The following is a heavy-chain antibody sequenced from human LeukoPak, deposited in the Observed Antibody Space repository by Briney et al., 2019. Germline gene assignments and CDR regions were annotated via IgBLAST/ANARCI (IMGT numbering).Heavy chain of an antibody. CDR1: GFTFSSYA. CDR3: ARLAYGSGSRPLDY. V-gene: IGHV3-23*01. Sequence: GGSLRLSCAASGFTFSSYAMSWVRQAPGKGLEWVSAISGRGGSTYYADSVKGRFTISRDNSKNTLYLQMNSLRAEDTAVYYCARLAYGSGSRPLDYWGQGTLVTVSS. J-gene: IGHJ4*02. CDR2: ISGRGGST. D-gene: IGHD3-10*01.